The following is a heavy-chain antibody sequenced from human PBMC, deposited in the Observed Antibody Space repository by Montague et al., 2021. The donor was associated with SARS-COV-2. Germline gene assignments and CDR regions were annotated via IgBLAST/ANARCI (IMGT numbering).Heavy chain of an antibody. J-gene: IGHJ5*02. V-gene: IGHV4-59*12. Sequence: SETLSLTCTVSGGSIRNYFWSWIRQPPGKGLEWIGYIYYTGSTNXNPSLKSRVTMSISMSENQFSLKLNSVTAADTAVYYCARAIGAPESWFDPWGQGTLVTVSS. D-gene: IGHD3-16*01. CDR2: IYYTGST. CDR3: ARAIGAPESWFDP. CDR1: GGSIRNYF.